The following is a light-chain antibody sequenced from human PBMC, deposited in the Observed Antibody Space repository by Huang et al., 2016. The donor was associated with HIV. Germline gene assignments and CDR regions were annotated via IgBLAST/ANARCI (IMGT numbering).Light chain of an antibody. CDR2: KAS. CDR3: QQFDSNPYT. Sequence: DIQMTQSPSTLSASVGDRVTITCRASQSISNWLAWYQQKPEKAPKLLIYKASNLKSVVPSSFSGSGSWTEFTLTISSLQPDDFATYYCQQFDSNPYTFGQGTKLEIK. V-gene: IGKV1-5*03. CDR1: QSISNW. J-gene: IGKJ2*01.